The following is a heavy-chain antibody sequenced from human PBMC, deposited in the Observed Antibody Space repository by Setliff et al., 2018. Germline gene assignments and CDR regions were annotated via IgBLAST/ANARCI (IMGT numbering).Heavy chain of an antibody. CDR2: VFFNGAA. CDR3: ARGGTYRYFDY. D-gene: IGHD3-16*02. J-gene: IGHJ4*02. V-gene: IGHV4-61*01. Sequence: PSETLSLTCTVSGGSISGTSTETYLWSWIRQPPGKGLEFIGYVFFNGAAKYDPSLKSRVAISVDTSNEQFSLKLSSVTAADTAVYFCARGGTYRYFDYWGQGAQVTVSS. CDR1: GGSISGTSTETYL.